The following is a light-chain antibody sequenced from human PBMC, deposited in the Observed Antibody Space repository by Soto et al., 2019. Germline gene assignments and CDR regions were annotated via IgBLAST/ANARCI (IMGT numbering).Light chain of an antibody. CDR3: SSYTNSSPYV. V-gene: IGLV2-14*01. CDR1: SSDVGGYSF. Sequence: QSALTQPASVSGSPGQSITISCTGTSSDVGGYSFVSWYQQHPGKAPKLMIYEVSNRPSGVSNRFSGSKSGNTASLTISGLQTEDEADYYCSSYTNSSPYVFGTGTKLTVL. CDR2: EVS. J-gene: IGLJ1*01.